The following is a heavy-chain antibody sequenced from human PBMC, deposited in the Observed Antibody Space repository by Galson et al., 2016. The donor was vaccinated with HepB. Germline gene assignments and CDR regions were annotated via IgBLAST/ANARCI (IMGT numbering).Heavy chain of an antibody. CDR1: RFTFSNFW. Sequence: SLRLSCAASRFTFSNFWMVWVRQAPGKGLEWVANIDRDGSETNYVDSVKGRFTISRDNAKNSLYLQMNNLRAEDTATYYCTTYRGPTWTFFDYWGQGTLATVSS. CDR3: TTYRGPTWTFFDY. CDR2: IDRDGSET. D-gene: IGHD3-3*02. V-gene: IGHV3-7*01. J-gene: IGHJ4*02.